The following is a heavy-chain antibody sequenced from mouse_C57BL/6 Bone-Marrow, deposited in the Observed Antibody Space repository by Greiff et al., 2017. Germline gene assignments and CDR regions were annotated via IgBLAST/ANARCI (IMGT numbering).Heavy chain of an antibody. J-gene: IGHJ2*01. CDR3: TTLLNQGGFDY. V-gene: IGHV14-4*01. D-gene: IGHD1-3*01. CDR2: IDPENGDT. Sequence: EVKLEASGAELVRPGASVKLSCTASGFNIKDDYMHWVKQRPEQGLEWIGWIDPENGDTEYASKFQGKATITADTSSNTAYLQLSSLTSEDTAVYYCTTLLNQGGFDYWGQGTTLTVSS. CDR1: GFNIKDDY.